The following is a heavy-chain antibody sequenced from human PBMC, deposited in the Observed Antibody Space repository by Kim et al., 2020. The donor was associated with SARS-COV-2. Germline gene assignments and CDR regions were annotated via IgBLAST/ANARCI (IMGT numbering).Heavy chain of an antibody. CDR2: ISYDGSNK. CDR3: ASEREYCSGGSCYPSSFDY. J-gene: IGHJ4*02. D-gene: IGHD2-15*01. CDR1: GFTFSSYA. V-gene: IGHV3-30*04. Sequence: GGSLRLSCAASGFTFSSYAMHWVRQAPGKGLEWVAVISYDGSNKYYADSVKGRFTISRDNSKNTLYLQMNSLRAEDTAVYYCASEREYCSGGSCYPSSFDYWGQGTLVTVSS.